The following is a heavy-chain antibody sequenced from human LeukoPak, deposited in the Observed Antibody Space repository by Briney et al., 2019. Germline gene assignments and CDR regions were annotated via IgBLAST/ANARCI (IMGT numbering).Heavy chain of an antibody. D-gene: IGHD6-6*01. CDR2: INHSGGT. Sequence: SETLSLTCAVYGGSFSGYYWSWIRQPPGKGLEWIGEINHSGGTNYNPSLKSRVTISVDTSKNQFSLKLSSVTAADTAVYYCRAYSSSYYYYYYMDVWGKGTTVTVSS. CDR3: RAYSSSYYYYYYMDV. V-gene: IGHV4-34*01. CDR1: GGSFSGYY. J-gene: IGHJ6*03.